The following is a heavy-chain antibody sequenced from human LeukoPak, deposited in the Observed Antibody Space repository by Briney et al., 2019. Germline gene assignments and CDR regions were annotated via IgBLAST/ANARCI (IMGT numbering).Heavy chain of an antibody. Sequence: GGSLRLSCAVSGFTLSSFWMTWVRQAPGKGLEWVASIKYDGSEKKYVDSVEGRFTISRDNAKNSLYLEMNSLRAEDTAVYYCAKKNYCDGWGQGTLVTVSS. J-gene: IGHJ4*02. CDR3: AKKNYCDG. V-gene: IGHV3-7*01. CDR2: IKYDGSEK. CDR1: GFTLSSFW.